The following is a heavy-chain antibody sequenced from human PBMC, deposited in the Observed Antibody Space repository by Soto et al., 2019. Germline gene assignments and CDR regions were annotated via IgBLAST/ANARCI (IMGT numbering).Heavy chain of an antibody. V-gene: IGHV3-23*01. CDR3: ANLVSSSWSRGWFDP. CDR1: GFTFSIYA. CDR2: ISGSGGST. D-gene: IGHD6-13*01. Sequence: GESLKISCAASGFTFSIYAMSWVRQAPGKGLEWVSAISGSGGSTYYADSVKGRFTISRDNSKNTLYLQMNSLRAEDTAVYYCANLVSSSWSRGWFDPWGQGTLVTVSS. J-gene: IGHJ5*02.